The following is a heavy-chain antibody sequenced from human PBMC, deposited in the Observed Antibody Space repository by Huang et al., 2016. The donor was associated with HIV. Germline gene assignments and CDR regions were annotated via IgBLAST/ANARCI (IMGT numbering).Heavy chain of an antibody. V-gene: IGHV3-30*18. D-gene: IGHD1-26*01. CDR3: AKDGRGSGTYYDYFEY. CDR1: GFTFNKFD. Sequence: QVQLVESGGGVVQPGRSLRLSCAAFGFTFNKFDMHWVRQAPGKGLEWVAIISYDGSSKYHADSVKGRFTISRDNSKNTVYLQMNSPRVEDTAVYYCAKDGRGSGTYYDYFEYWGQGTLVTVSS. CDR2: ISYDGSSK. J-gene: IGHJ4*02.